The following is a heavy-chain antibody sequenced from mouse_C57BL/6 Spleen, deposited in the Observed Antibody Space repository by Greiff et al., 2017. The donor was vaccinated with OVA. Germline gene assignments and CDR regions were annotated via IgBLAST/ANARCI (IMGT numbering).Heavy chain of an antibody. J-gene: IGHJ4*01. CDR2: ISDGGSYT. Sequence: DVKLVESGGGLVKPGGSLKLSCAASGFTFSSYAMSWVRQTPEKRLEWVATISDGGSYTYYPDNVKGRFTISRDNAKNNLYLQMSHLKSEDTAMYYCARGGYDDPFMDYWGQGTSVTVSS. V-gene: IGHV5-4*03. CDR1: GFTFSSYA. CDR3: ARGGYDDPFMDY. D-gene: IGHD2-3*01.